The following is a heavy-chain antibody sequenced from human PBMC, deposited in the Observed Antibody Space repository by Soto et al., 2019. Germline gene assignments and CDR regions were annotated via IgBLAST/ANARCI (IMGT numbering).Heavy chain of an antibody. D-gene: IGHD1-7*01. V-gene: IGHV3-23*01. CDR2: ISGSGGST. J-gene: IGHJ1*01. Sequence: EVQLLESGGGLVQPGGSLRLSCAASGFTFSSYAMSWVRQAPGKGLEWVSAISGSGGSTYYADSVKGRFTISRDNSKHTLYLQINSLRAEDTAVYYCAKVAKPPYNWNYGGYFQHWGQGTLVTVSS. CDR3: AKVAKPPYNWNYGGYFQH. CDR1: GFTFSSYA.